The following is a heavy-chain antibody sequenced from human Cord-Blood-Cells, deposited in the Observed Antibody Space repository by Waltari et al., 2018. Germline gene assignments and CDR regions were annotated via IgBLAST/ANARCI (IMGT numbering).Heavy chain of an antibody. CDR2: ISSSSSYI. CDR1: GFTFSSYS. CDR3: ARVLVVYAFDAFDI. D-gene: IGHD2-8*02. Sequence: EVQLVESGGGLVKPGGSLGLSCAASGFTFSSYSMNWVRQAPGKGLEWVSSISSSSSYIYYADSVKGRFTISRDNAKNSLYLQMNSLRAEDTAVYYCARVLVVYAFDAFDIWGQGTMVTVSS. J-gene: IGHJ3*02. V-gene: IGHV3-21*01.